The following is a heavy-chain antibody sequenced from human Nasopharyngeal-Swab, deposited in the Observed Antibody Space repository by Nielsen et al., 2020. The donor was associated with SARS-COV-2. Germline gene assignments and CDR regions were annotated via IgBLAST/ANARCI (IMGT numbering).Heavy chain of an antibody. CDR3: ARVGRYYYDSSGYQREVGFDY. J-gene: IGHJ4*02. Sequence: ASVQVSCKASGYTFTSHCISWVRQAPPQGLEWMGWNSAYNGNTNYAQKPQGRVTMTTNTSTSTAYMELRSLRSDDTAVYYCARVGRYYYDSSGYQREVGFDYWGQGTLVTVSS. CDR1: GYTFTSHC. V-gene: IGHV1-18*01. CDR2: NSAYNGNT. D-gene: IGHD3-22*01.